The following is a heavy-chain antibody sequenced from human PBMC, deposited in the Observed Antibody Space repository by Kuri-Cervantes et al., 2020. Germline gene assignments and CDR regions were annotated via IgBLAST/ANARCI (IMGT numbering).Heavy chain of an antibody. J-gene: IGHJ5*01. CDR1: GGSFSVYS. V-gene: IGHV4-34*01. Sequence: SQTLSLTCAVSGGSFSVYSWSWIRQPPGKGLGWIGEINHSGSTNYNSSLKSRVTISVDTSKNQFSLKLSSVTAADTAVYNCARQGSWYNWNYANWFGSWGQGTLVTVSS. CDR2: INHSGST. CDR3: ARQGSWYNWNYANWFGS. D-gene: IGHD1-7*01.